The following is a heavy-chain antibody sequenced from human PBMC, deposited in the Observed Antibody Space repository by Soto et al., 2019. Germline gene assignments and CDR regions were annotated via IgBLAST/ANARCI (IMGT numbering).Heavy chain of an antibody. J-gene: IGHJ6*04. CDR2: INPSGGST. Sequence: ASVKISCKASGYTFTSYYMHWVRQAPGQGLEWMGIINPSGGSTSYAQKFQGRVTMTRDTSTSTVYMELSSLRSEDTAVYYCARTRTISSRGSYYGMEVWGKGTKVTVSS. D-gene: IGHD3-3*01. CDR3: ARTRTISSRGSYYGMEV. CDR1: GYTFTSYY. V-gene: IGHV1-46*01.